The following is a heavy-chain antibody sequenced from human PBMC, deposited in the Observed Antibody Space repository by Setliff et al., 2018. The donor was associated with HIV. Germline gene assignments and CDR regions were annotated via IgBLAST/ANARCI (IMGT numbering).Heavy chain of an antibody. Sequence: ASVKVSCKTSGYTFTNYYVNWVRQAPGQGLEWMGIINCENGDTTYAQNFKDRVTVTKDTSTSTVYMDLSSLRPEDTAVYYCARETQTGTGSYLNWGQGTLVTVSS. D-gene: IGHD3-10*01. J-gene: IGHJ4*02. CDR3: ARETQTGTGSYLN. CDR2: INCENGDT. CDR1: GYTFTNYY. V-gene: IGHV1-46*01.